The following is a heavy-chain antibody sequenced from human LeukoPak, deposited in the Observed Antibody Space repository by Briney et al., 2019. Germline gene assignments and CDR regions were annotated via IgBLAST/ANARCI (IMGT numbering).Heavy chain of an antibody. V-gene: IGHV1-24*01. CDR1: GYTLTELS. CDR2: FDPEDGET. CDR3: ATPPVNEYYYYYGMDV. D-gene: IGHD1-1*01. J-gene: IGHJ6*02. Sequence: GASVEVSCKVSGYTLTELSMHWVRQAPGKGLEWMGGFDPEDGETIYAQKFQGRVTMTEDTSTDTAYMELSSLRSEDTAVYYCATPPVNEYYYYYGMDVWGQGTTVTVSS.